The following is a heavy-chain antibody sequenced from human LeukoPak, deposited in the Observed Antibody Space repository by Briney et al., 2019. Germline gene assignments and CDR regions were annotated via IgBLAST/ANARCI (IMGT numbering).Heavy chain of an antibody. Sequence: GGSLRLSCAASEFIVSSNYMSWIRQAPGKGLEWVSVIYSGGSTYYADFVKGRFTISRDKSKNTLYIQMNSLRAEDTAVYYCASTQRGDYFDYWGQGTLVTVSS. CDR2: IYSGGST. CDR1: EFIVSSNY. V-gene: IGHV3-66*01. D-gene: IGHD2-15*01. J-gene: IGHJ4*02. CDR3: ASTQRGDYFDY.